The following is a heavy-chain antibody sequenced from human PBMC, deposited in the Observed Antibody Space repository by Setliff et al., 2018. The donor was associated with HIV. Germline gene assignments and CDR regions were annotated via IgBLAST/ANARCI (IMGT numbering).Heavy chain of an antibody. J-gene: IGHJ2*01. CDR3: ARGNWGSGWYFDL. Sequence: PSETLSLTCAVYGASFSDYSWSWIRQPPGKGLEWIGEINHSGSTNYNPSHKTRVTISVDTSKNQFSLKLTSVTAADTAVYYCARGNWGSGWYFDLWGRGTLVTVSS. CDR1: GASFSDYS. D-gene: IGHD7-27*01. CDR2: INHSGST. V-gene: IGHV4-34*01.